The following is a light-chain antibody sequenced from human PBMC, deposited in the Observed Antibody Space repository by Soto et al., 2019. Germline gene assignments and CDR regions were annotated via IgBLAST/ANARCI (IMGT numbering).Light chain of an antibody. CDR1: QGISNW. V-gene: IGKV1-12*01. Sequence: DIQMTQSPSSVSASVGDSVTITCRASQGISNWLAWYQQKPGKAPQILIYAASNLESGVPSRFSGSGSGTDFTLTISSLHPEDFATYYCQQSNNFPYTFGQGTKVEIK. CDR2: AAS. J-gene: IGKJ2*01. CDR3: QQSNNFPYT.